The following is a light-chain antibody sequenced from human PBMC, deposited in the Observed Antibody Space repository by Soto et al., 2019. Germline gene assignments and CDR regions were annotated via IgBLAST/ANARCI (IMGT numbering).Light chain of an antibody. J-gene: IGKJ5*01. Sequence: EIVLTHSPGTLSLSPCERATLSFSASQSVTSTYLAWYQQRPGQTPTLLISDTSIRATGIPDRFSGSGSGTDFTLAISRLEPEDFAVYYCQQYGTSPITFGQGTRLEI. V-gene: IGKV3-20*01. CDR1: QSVTSTY. CDR2: DTS. CDR3: QQYGTSPIT.